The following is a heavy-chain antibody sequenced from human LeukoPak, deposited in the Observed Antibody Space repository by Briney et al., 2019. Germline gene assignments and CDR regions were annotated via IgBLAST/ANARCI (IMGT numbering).Heavy chain of an antibody. CDR2: ISGTGGST. J-gene: IGHJ3*02. Sequence: PGGSLRLSCAASGFTFSSYAMSWVRQAPGKGLEWVSAISGTGGSTYYADSVKGRLTISRDNSKNTLYLQMNSLRAEDTAVYYCARAVDCSSTSCYTFRAFDIWGQGTMVTVSS. D-gene: IGHD2-2*02. V-gene: IGHV3-23*01. CDR1: GFTFSSYA. CDR3: ARAVDCSSTSCYTFRAFDI.